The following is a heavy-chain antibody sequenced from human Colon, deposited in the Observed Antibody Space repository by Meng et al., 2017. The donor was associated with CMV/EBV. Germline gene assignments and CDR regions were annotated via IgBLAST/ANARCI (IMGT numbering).Heavy chain of an antibody. CDR3: ARDTTAARSHYFNF. CDR2: ITWNSGTI. D-gene: IGHD2-15*01. Sequence: SLKISCAASGFTFDNYAMHWVRQVPGKGLEWVSGITWNSGTIEYADSVRGRFTISRDNAKNYLYLQMNSLRLEDTAFYYCARDTTAARSHYFNFWGQATLVTVSS. CDR1: GFTFDNYA. J-gene: IGHJ4*02. V-gene: IGHV3-9*01.